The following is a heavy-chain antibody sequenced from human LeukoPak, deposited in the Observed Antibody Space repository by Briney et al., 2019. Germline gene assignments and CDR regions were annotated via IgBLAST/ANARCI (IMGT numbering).Heavy chain of an antibody. CDR3: AKDMKSDEISVGALY. D-gene: IGHD1-26*01. V-gene: IGHV3-9*01. J-gene: IGHJ4*02. CDR1: GFTFDDYA. Sequence: PGRSLRLSCSASGFTFDDYAMHWVRQAPGKGLEWVSGISWNSGSIGYADSVRGRFTISRDNAKNSLYLQINSLRADDTAFYYCAKDMKSDEISVGALYWGQGTLVTVSS. CDR2: ISWNSGSI.